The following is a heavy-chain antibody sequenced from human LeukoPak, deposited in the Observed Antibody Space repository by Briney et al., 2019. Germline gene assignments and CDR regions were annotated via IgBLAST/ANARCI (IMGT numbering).Heavy chain of an antibody. Sequence: GGSLRLSCSASGFTFSDYSMHWVRQAPGKGLEYVSAIRSNGGGTNYADSVKGRFTISRDNSKNTVYLQMSSLRAEDTAVYYCVRLGGNDSDYWGRGTLVTVSS. V-gene: IGHV3-64D*06. CDR3: VRLGGNDSDY. CDR2: IRSNGGGT. D-gene: IGHD1-26*01. CDR1: GFTFSDYS. J-gene: IGHJ4*02.